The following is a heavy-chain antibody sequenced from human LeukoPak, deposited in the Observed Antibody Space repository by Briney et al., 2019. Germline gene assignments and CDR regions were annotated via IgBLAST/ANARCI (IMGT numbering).Heavy chain of an antibody. V-gene: IGHV3-7*05. CDR2: IKPDGSEK. D-gene: IGHD3-10*01. Sequence: GGSLRLSCVASGFTLSTYWMTWVRQAPGKGLEWVANIKPDGSEKYSVDSVRGRFTISRDNVKNSLYLQMNSLRAEDTAVYYCVRGSSGTVVRGVSWAWFDPWGQGTLVTVSS. CDR1: GFTLSTYW. CDR3: VRGSSGTVVRGVSWAWFDP. J-gene: IGHJ5*02.